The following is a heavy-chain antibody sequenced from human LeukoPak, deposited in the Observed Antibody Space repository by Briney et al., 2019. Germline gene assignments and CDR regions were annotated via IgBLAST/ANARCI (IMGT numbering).Heavy chain of an antibody. J-gene: IGHJ4*02. D-gene: IGHD3-10*01. CDR2: ISGDSDNR. CDR3: AIAYESGSFYRAFAY. CDR1: GFNVAAYA. V-gene: IGHV3-43*02. Sequence: PGGSLRLSCAASGFNVAAYAMYWVRQLPGKSLEWVSLISGDSDNRYSAASVKGRFTISRDNSKNSLYQQMNSLTAEDTALYYCAIAYESGSFYRAFAYWGQGALVTVSS.